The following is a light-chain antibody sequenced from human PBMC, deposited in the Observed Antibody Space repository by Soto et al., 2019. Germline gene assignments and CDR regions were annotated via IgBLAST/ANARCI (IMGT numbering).Light chain of an antibody. V-gene: IGLV2-14*01. CDR2: EVN. Sequence: QSALTQPVSVSGSPRQSITISCTGASSDVGSYTYVSWYQQHPGKAPKLMIYEVNNRPSGVSNRFSGSKSGNTASLTISGLQAEDEADYYCSSYTSSSTLYVFGTGTKLTVL. J-gene: IGLJ1*01. CDR1: SSDVGSYTY. CDR3: SSYTSSSTLYV.